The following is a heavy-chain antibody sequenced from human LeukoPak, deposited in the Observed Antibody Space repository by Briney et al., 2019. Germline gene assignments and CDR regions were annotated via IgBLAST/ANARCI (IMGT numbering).Heavy chain of an antibody. D-gene: IGHD2-15*01. Sequence: PGGSLRVSCEASGFTFSSYAMSWVRQAPGKGLEWVSAISDSGSSTYDADSVKGRFTISRDNSKNTLYLQMHSLRAEDTAVYYCAKQLGYCSDGSCHFESWGQGTLVTVRS. CDR1: GFTFSSYA. J-gene: IGHJ4*02. CDR3: AKQLGYCSDGSCHFES. V-gene: IGHV3-23*01. CDR2: ISDSGSST.